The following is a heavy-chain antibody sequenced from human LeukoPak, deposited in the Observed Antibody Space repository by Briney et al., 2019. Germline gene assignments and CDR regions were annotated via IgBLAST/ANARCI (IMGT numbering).Heavy chain of an antibody. CDR2: INHSGST. Sequence: PSETLSLTCAVYGGSFSGYYWSWIRQPPGKGLEWIGEINHSGSTNYNPSLKSRVTISVDTSKNQFSLKLSSVTAADTAVYYCARPFEADCGSYYWVWGQGTLVTVSS. CDR1: GGSFSGYY. D-gene: IGHD1-26*01. V-gene: IGHV4-34*01. CDR3: ARPFEADCGSYYWV. J-gene: IGHJ4*02.